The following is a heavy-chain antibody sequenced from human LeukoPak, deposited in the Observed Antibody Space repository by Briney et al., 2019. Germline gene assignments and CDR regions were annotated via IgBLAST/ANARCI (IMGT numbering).Heavy chain of an antibody. J-gene: IGHJ4*02. CDR3: ARGSRPYCSSTSCYYGY. D-gene: IGHD2-2*01. Sequence: GGSLRLSCAASGFTFSSYAMHWVRQAPGKGLEWVAVISYDGSNKYYADSVKGRFTISRDNSKNTLYLQMNSLRAEDTAVYYCARGSRPYCSSTSCYYGYWGQGTLVTVSS. CDR2: ISYDGSNK. V-gene: IGHV3-30-3*01. CDR1: GFTFSSYA.